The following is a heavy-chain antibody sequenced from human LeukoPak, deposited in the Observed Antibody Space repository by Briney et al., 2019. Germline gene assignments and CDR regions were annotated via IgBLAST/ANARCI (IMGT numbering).Heavy chain of an antibody. CDR3: ATETHGDYSFDY. J-gene: IGHJ4*02. V-gene: IGHV1-18*01. CDR1: GYTFTSYG. D-gene: IGHD4-17*01. Sequence: ASVKVSCKASGYTFTSYGISWVRQAPGQGLEWMGWISAYNGNTNYAQKLQGRVTMTTDTSTSTAYMELRSLRSEDTAVYYCATETHGDYSFDYWGQGTLVTVSS. CDR2: ISAYNGNT.